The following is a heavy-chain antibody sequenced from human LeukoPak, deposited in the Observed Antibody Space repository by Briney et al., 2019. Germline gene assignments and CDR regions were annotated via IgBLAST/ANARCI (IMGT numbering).Heavy chain of an antibody. J-gene: IGHJ6*02. CDR3: ARGVDV. CDR2: ISSSSDAT. V-gene: IGHV3-48*04. CDR1: GFTFSNYG. Sequence: GGSLRLSCAASGFTFSNYGMNWVRQAPGKGLEWVSYISSSSDATHYADSVKGRFTISRDNAKNSLYLQMNSLRAEDTAVYYCARGVDVWGQGTTVTVSS.